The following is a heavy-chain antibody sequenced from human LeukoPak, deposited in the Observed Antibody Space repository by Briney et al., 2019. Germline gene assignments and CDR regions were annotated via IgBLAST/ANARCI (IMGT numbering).Heavy chain of an antibody. CDR2: SICSTF. CDR3: ARDRRSSGWYPKLDY. V-gene: IGHV3-69-1*02. J-gene: IGHJ4*02. D-gene: IGHD6-19*01. Sequence: SICSTFYYAHSVNLRFTISSDNAKNSLYLQINSLRAEDTAVYYCARDRRSSGWYPKLDYWGQGTLVTVSS.